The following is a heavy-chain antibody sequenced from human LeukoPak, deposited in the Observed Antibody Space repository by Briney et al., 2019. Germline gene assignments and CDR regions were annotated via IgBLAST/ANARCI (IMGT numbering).Heavy chain of an antibody. Sequence: GGSLRLSCAASGFTFSSYSMNRVRQAPGKGLEWVSSISSSSSYIYYADSVKGRFTISRDNAKNSLYLQMNSLRAEDTAVYYCAREVDYGSGSYYFDYWGQGTLVTVSS. CDR3: AREVDYGSGSYYFDY. CDR1: GFTFSSYS. CDR2: ISSSSSYI. J-gene: IGHJ4*02. V-gene: IGHV3-21*01. D-gene: IGHD3-10*01.